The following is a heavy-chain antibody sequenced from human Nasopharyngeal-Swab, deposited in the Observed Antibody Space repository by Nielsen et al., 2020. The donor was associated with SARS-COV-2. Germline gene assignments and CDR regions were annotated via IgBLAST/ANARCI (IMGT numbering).Heavy chain of an antibody. V-gene: IGHV4-59*08. D-gene: IGHD3-16*02. CDR3: ARQDVSGSYRFMVY. Sequence: WIRQPPGKGLEWIGYIYYTGSTMYNPSLKGRVTLSVDTSENQFSLRLTSVTAADSAVYYRARQDVSGSYRFMVYWGQGTLVTVSS. J-gene: IGHJ4*02. CDR2: IYYTGST.